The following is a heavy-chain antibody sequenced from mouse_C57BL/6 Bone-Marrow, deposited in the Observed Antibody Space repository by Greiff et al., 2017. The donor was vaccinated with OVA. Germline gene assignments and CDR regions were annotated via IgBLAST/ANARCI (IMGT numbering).Heavy chain of an antibody. CDR3: TRVLGYYFDY. D-gene: IGHD2-14*01. CDR1: GFTFSSYA. V-gene: IGHV5-9-1*02. J-gene: IGHJ2*01. CDR2: ISSGGDYI. Sequence: EVNVVESGEGLVKPGGSLKLSCAASGFTFSSYAMSWVRQTPEKRLEWVAYISSGGDYIYYADTVKGRFTISRDNARNTLYLQMSSLKSEDTAMYYCTRVLGYYFDYWGQGTTLTVSS.